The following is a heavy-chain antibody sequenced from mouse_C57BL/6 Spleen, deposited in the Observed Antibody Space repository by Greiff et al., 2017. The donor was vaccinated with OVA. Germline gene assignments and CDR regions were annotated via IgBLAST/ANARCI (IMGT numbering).Heavy chain of an antibody. D-gene: IGHD2-5*01. CDR1: GFNIKDYY. J-gene: IGHJ4*01. V-gene: IGHV14-2*01. CDR3: AEGYSNHAMDY. Sequence: VQLQQSGAELVKPGASVKLSCTASGFNIKDYYMHWVKQRTEQGLEWIGRIDPEDGETKYAPKFPGKATITADTSSNTAYLQLSSLTSEDTAVYYCAEGYSNHAMDYWGQGTSVTVSA. CDR2: IDPEDGET.